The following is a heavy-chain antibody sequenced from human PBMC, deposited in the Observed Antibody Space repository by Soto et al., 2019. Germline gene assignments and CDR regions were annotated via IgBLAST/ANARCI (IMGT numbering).Heavy chain of an antibody. Sequence: GWSLRLSCAASGFTFSSYAMSWVRQAPGKGLEWVSCISGSGGSTYYADSVKGRFTISRDNSKNTLYLQMNSLRAEDTAVYYCAKATGTTWDYYYYLAVSGKETTVLVSS. J-gene: IGHJ6*03. CDR1: GFTFSSYA. CDR2: ISGSGGST. V-gene: IGHV3-23*01. D-gene: IGHD4-17*01. CDR3: AKATGTTWDYYYYLAV.